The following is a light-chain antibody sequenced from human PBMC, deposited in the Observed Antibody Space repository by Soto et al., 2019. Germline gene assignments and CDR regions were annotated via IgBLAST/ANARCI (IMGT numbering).Light chain of an antibody. CDR2: AAS. CDR1: QSISSY. CDR3: QQSYTSRIT. V-gene: IGKV1-39*01. J-gene: IGKJ5*01. Sequence: DIPMTHFPSSLSASVGDRVTITCRASQSISSYLSGYQQKPGKAPKLLIFAASSLQSGVPSRFSGSGSGTDFTLTVSNLQPEDFATYYCQQSYTSRITFGLGTRLEIK.